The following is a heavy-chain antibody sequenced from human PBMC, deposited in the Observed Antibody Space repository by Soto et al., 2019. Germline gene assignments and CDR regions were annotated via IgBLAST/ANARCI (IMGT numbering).Heavy chain of an antibody. D-gene: IGHD3-22*01. J-gene: IGHJ4*02. Sequence: GGSLRLSCAASGFTFSRNWMHWVRQAPGKGLVWVSRINNDGSHINYADSVKGRFTISRDNAKNTLYLQMNSLRPEDTAVYYCTRDPSNYYDSRFVSAPFDYWGQGTLVTVSS. V-gene: IGHV3-74*01. CDR3: TRDPSNYYDSRFVSAPFDY. CDR2: INNDGSHI. CDR1: GFTFSRNW.